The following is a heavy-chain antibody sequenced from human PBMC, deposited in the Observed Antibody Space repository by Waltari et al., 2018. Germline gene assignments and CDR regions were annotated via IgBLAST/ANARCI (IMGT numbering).Heavy chain of an antibody. D-gene: IGHD3-10*01. CDR3: ASHYGTPANYYYYYYMDV. CDR2: SYHSGST. CDR1: GYSISSGYY. V-gene: IGHV4-38-2*01. J-gene: IGHJ6*03. Sequence: QVQLQESGPGLVKPSETLSLTCAVSGYSISSGYYWGWIRQPPGRGVARVGSSYHSGSTYYSPSLKCRVTTSVDTSKNQFSLKLSSVTAADTAVYYCASHYGTPANYYYYYYMDVWGKGTTVTVSS.